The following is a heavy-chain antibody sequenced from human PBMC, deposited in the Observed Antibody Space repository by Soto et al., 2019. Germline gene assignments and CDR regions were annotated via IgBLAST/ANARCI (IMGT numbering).Heavy chain of an antibody. CDR3: VRDRYTMSDFWSAFSSE. D-gene: IGHD3-3*01. CDR1: GFTFSSSP. CDR2: IRNDGGSM. V-gene: IGHV3-23*04. Sequence: EVQLVQSGGGWVQPGGALRLSCAASGFTFSSSPMSWVRQVPGKGLEWISAIRNDGGSMYYVDSVKGRFTISRDNSKSTSPLRMKNLRAEDTATYYCVRDRYTMSDFWSAFSSEWGQGAQVIVSS. J-gene: IGHJ4*02.